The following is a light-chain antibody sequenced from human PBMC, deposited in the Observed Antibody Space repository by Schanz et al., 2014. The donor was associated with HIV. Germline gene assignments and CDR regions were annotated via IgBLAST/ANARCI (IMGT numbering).Light chain of an antibody. CDR1: SSNIGAGYD. V-gene: IGLV1-40*01. CDR3: ATWDTFLNGVV. Sequence: SVLTQPPSVSGAPGQRITISCAGSSSNIGAGYDVHWYQRLPGTAPKRLIFDNTHRPSGVPDRFSGSKSGTSASLAISGLRSEDEADYYCATWDTFLNGVVFGGGTKLTVL. CDR2: DNT. J-gene: IGLJ2*01.